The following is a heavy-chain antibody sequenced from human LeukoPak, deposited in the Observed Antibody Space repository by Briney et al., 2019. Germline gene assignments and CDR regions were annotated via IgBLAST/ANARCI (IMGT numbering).Heavy chain of an antibody. J-gene: IGHJ3*02. CDR1: GYTFTSYG. Sequence: ASVKVSCKASGYTFTSYGISWVRQAPGQGLEWMGWISAYNGNTNYAQKLQGRVTMTTDTSTSTAYMELRSLRSDDTAVYYCARVNNWNFLPDAFDIWGQGTMVTVSS. D-gene: IGHD1-7*01. CDR3: ARVNNWNFLPDAFDI. CDR2: ISAYNGNT. V-gene: IGHV1-18*01.